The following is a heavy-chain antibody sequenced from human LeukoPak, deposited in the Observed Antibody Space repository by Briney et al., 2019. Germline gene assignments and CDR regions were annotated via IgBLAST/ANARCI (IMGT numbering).Heavy chain of an antibody. J-gene: IGHJ5*02. Sequence: SETLSLTCTVSGGSIRSYYGSGIRQPPGKRLEWIGYIYYSGSTNYNPSLKRRVTISVDTSKNQFSLKLSSVTAADAAVYYCARSPPRLWWFDPWGQGTLVTVSS. V-gene: IGHV4-59*01. D-gene: IGHD3-10*01. CDR3: ARSPPRLWWFDP. CDR2: IYYSGST. CDR1: GGSIRSYY.